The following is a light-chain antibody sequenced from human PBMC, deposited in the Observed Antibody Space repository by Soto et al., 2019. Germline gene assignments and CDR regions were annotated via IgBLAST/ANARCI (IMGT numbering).Light chain of an antibody. V-gene: IGLV2-11*01. Sequence: QSALTQPRSVSGSPGQSVTISCTGTSSDVGGYNYVSWYQQHPGKAPKLMIYDVNKRPSGVPDRFSGSKSGNTASLTISGLQAEDEADYHCCSYAGSYTHVVFGGGTNVTVL. CDR2: DVN. CDR3: CSYAGSYTHVV. CDR1: SSDVGGYNY. J-gene: IGLJ2*01.